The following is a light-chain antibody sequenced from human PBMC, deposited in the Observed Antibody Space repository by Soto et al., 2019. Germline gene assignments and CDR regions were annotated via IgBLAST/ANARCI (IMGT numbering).Light chain of an antibody. CDR1: QTISSW. J-gene: IGKJ1*01. Sequence: DIQMTQPPSTLSGSVGDRVTITCRASQTISSWLAWYQQKPGKAPKLLSYKASTLKSGVPSRFSGSGSGPEFTLTISSLQPDDFATYYCQHYNSYSEAFGQGTKVELK. CDR2: KAS. CDR3: QHYNSYSEA. V-gene: IGKV1-5*03.